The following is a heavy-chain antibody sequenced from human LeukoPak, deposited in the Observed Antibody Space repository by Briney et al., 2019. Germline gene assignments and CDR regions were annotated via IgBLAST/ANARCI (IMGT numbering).Heavy chain of an antibody. CDR2: ISDYNGNT. Sequence: ASVKVSCKASRYTLRNYAITWVRQAPGQRLEWMGWISDYNGNTNYAQKFQGRVTMTTDTSTSTAYMELRSLRSDDTAVYYCARGDYYDSSGYFPGMNYWGQGTLVTVSP. D-gene: IGHD3-22*01. J-gene: IGHJ4*02. V-gene: IGHV1-18*01. CDR3: ARGDYYDSSGYFPGMNY. CDR1: RYTLRNYA.